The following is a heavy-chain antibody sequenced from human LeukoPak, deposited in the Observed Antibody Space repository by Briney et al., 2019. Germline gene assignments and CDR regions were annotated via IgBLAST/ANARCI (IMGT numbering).Heavy chain of an antibody. J-gene: IGHJ4*02. V-gene: IGHV3-48*03. CDR1: GFTFSSYE. CDR2: ISSSGSTI. D-gene: IGHD2-21*02. CDR3: AREGGSGYCGGDCYPN. Sequence: GGSLRLSCAASGFTFSSYEMNWVRQAPGKGLEWVSYISSSGSTIYYADSVKGRFTISRDNAKNSLYLQMNSLRAEDTVVYYCAREGGSGYCGGDCYPNWGQGTLVTVSS.